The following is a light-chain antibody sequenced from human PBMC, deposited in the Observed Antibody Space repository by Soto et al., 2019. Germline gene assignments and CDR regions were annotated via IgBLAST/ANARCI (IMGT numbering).Light chain of an antibody. V-gene: IGKV1-5*01. Sequence: DIQITHSPSTLPASLVDRDTTTYLPSQSISSWLALYQQKPGKAPKLLIYDASSLESGVPSRFSATVSGTGFSLTISSLQPEDFATYYCQKLFDSPINFGQGTRLEIK. J-gene: IGKJ5*01. CDR2: DAS. CDR3: QKLFDSPIN. CDR1: QSISSW.